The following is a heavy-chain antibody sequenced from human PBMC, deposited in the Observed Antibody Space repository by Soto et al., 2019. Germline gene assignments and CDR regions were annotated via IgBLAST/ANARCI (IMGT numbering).Heavy chain of an antibody. V-gene: IGHV3-15*01. CDR2: IKSKTDGGTT. J-gene: IGHJ4*02. Sequence: GGSLRLSCAASEFTFTYAWMSWVRQAPGKGLEWVGRIKSKTDGGTTDYAAPVKGRFTISRDESQNTLYLQMNSLKTEDTAVYYCTSLYYGHWGQGTLVTVS. CDR1: EFTFTYAW. CDR3: TSLYYGH. D-gene: IGHD3-16*02.